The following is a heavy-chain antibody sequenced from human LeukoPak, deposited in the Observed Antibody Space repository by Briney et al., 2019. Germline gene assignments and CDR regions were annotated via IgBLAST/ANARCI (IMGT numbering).Heavy chain of an antibody. CDR3: ARDLGYCSSTSCYTFDY. CDR1: GGSFSGYY. J-gene: IGHJ4*02. V-gene: IGHV4-34*01. Sequence: PSETLSLTCAVYGGSFSGYYWSWIRQPPGKGLEWIGEINHSGSTNYNPSLKSRVTISVDTSKNQFSLKLSSVTAADTAVYYCARDLGYCSSTSCYTFDYWGQGTLVTVSS. CDR2: INHSGST. D-gene: IGHD2-2*02.